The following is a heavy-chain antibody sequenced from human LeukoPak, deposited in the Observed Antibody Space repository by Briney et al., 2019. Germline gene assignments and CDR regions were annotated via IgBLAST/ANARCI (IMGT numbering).Heavy chain of an antibody. D-gene: IGHD2-2*01. CDR3: ARYHCSTTSCINYFDY. J-gene: IGHJ4*02. CDR1: GYSISSGYY. CDR2: IYRSGST. V-gene: IGHV4-38-2*01. Sequence: PSETLSLTCAVSGYSISSGYYWCWIRQPPGKGLEAIVSIYRSGSTYYNPSLKSRVTISVDTSKNQFSLKLTSVTAADTAVYYCARYHCSTTSCINYFDYWGPGTLVTVSS.